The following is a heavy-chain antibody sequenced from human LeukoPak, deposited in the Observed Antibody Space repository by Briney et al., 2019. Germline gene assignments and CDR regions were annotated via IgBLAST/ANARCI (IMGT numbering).Heavy chain of an antibody. CDR1: GFTFSGSA. V-gene: IGHV3-73*01. D-gene: IGHD6-13*01. CDR3: TSRIAAAGNNDY. CDR2: IRSKANSYAT. J-gene: IGHJ4*02. Sequence: GGSLRLSCAASGFTFSGSAMHWVRQASGKGLEWVGRIRSKANSYATAYAASVKGRFTISRDDSKNTAYLQMNSLKTEDTAVYYCTSRIAAAGNNDYWGQRTLVTVSS.